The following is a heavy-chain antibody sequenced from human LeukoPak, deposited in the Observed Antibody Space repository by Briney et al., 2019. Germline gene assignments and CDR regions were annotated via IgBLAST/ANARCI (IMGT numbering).Heavy chain of an antibody. CDR2: ISSSSSTI. CDR3: AKGLYSGTSRSYDY. V-gene: IGHV3-48*01. Sequence: GGSLRLSCAASGFTFSSYSMNWVRQAPGKGPEWVSYISSSSSTIYYADSVKGRFTISRDNAKNSLYLQMNSLRAEDTALYYCAKGLYSGTSRSYDYWGQGTLVTVSS. D-gene: IGHD1-26*01. J-gene: IGHJ4*02. CDR1: GFTFSSYS.